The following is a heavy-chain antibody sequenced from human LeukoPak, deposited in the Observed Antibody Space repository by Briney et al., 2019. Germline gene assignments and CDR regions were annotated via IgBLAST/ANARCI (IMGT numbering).Heavy chain of an antibody. Sequence: PGGSLRLPCAASGFTFSSYEMNWVRQAPGKGLEWVSGISASGINTYYAESVKGRFTISRDNSKNTLYLQMNTLRAEDTAVYSCAKVWSTISMYAFDIWGQGTMVTVSS. D-gene: IGHD3-10*02. CDR1: GFTFSSYE. CDR2: ISASGINT. V-gene: IGHV3-23*01. CDR3: AKVWSTISMYAFDI. J-gene: IGHJ3*02.